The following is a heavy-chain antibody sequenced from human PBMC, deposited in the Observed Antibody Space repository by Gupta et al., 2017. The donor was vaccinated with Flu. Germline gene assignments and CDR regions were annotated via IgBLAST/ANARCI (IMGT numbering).Heavy chain of an antibody. Sequence: AASGFTFSSYWMNWVRKAPGKGLVWVSRINSDGSSTSYADSVKGRFTISRDNAKNTLYLQMNSLRAEDTAVYYCARDANGDSLGFYGGQGTLVTVSS. J-gene: IGHJ4*02. V-gene: IGHV3-74*01. CDR2: INSDGSST. CDR3: ARDANGDSLGFY. CDR1: GFTFSSYW. D-gene: IGHD2-15*01.